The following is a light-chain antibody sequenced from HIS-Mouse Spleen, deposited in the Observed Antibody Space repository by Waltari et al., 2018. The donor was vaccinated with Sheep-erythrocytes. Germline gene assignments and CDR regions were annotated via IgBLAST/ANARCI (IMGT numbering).Light chain of an antibody. Sequence: SYELTQPLSVSVALGQTARITCGGNNIGSKNVHWYQQKPGQAPVLVIYRDSNRPSGIPERFSGSNAGNTATLTSGRAQAGDEADYYCQVWDSSTVVFGGGTKLTVL. V-gene: IGLV3-9*01. CDR3: QVWDSSTVV. CDR1: NIGSKN. J-gene: IGLJ2*01. CDR2: RDS.